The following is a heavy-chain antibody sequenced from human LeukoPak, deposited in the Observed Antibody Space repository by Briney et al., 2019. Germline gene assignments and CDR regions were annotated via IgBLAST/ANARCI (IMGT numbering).Heavy chain of an antibody. Sequence: SETLSLTCAVSGGSISSGGYYWSWIRQHPGKGLEWIGYIYYSGSTYYNPSLKSRVTISVDTSKNQFSLKLSSVTAADTAVYYCARLALTFGGVIVTYNWFDPWGQGTLVTVSS. CDR2: IYYSGST. J-gene: IGHJ5*02. D-gene: IGHD3-16*02. CDR1: GGSISSGGYY. V-gene: IGHV4-31*11. CDR3: ARLALTFGGVIVTYNWFDP.